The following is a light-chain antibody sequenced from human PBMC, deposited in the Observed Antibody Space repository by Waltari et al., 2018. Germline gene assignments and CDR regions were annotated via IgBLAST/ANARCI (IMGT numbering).Light chain of an antibody. V-gene: IGLV2-23*02. CDR3: CSFTHYAGPKTYV. CDR1: SSDVGCSHS. Sequence: QSALTQPSSVSGSPGQSITISCTGTSSDVGCSHSVSWSQHHPGKAPKFIIYDVVKRPSGVSNRFSGSKYGNTASLTISGLQAEDEADYYCCSFTHYAGPKTYVFGSGTKVTVL. CDR2: DVV. J-gene: IGLJ1*01.